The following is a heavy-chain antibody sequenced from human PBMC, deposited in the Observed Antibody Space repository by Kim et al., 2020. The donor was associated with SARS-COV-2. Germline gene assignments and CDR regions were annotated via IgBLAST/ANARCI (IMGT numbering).Heavy chain of an antibody. J-gene: IGHJ5*02. CDR1: GFTFSIYA. CDR3: AKRPYDILNWFDP. CDR2: ISADGITT. Sequence: GGSLRLSCAASGFTFSIYALIWVRQAPGKGLEWVSDISADGITTYYADSVKGRFTISRDNSKSTLYLHMNSLRADDTAVYYCAKRPYDILNWFDPWGQGTLVTVSS. V-gene: IGHV3-23*01. D-gene: IGHD3-9*01.